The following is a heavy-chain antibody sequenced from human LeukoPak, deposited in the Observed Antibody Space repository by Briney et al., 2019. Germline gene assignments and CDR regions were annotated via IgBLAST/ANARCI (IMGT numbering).Heavy chain of an antibody. CDR2: IYYSGST. V-gene: IGHV4-59*01. J-gene: IGHJ4*02. CDR1: GGSISSYY. Sequence: PSETLSLTCTVSGGSISSYYWSWIRQPPGKGLEWIGYIYYSGSTNYNPSLKSRVTISVDTSKNQFSLKLSSVTAADTAVYYCAGLSGYDWESFYDYWGQGTLVTVSS. CDR3: AGLSGYDWESFYDY. D-gene: IGHD5-12*01.